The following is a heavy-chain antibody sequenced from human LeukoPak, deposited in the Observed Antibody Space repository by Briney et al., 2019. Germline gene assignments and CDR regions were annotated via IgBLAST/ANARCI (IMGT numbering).Heavy chain of an antibody. J-gene: IGHJ3*02. Sequence: SETLSLTCAVYGGSFSGYYWSWIRQPPGMGLEWIGEINHSGSTNYNPSLKSRVTISVDTSKNQFSLKLSSVTAADTAVYYCARERGSGSYSNDAFDIWGQGTMVTVSS. V-gene: IGHV4-34*01. D-gene: IGHD3-10*01. CDR2: INHSGST. CDR3: ARERGSGSYSNDAFDI. CDR1: GGSFSGYY.